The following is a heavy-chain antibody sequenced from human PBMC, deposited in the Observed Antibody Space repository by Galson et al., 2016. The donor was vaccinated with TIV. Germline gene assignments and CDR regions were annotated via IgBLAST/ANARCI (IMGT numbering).Heavy chain of an antibody. V-gene: IGHV1-46*01. CDR2: IKDTGVTT. CDR1: EYTFTSYH. Sequence: SVKVSCKASEYTFTSYHLHWVRQAPGQGLEWMGIIKDTGVTTTYPQRFQGRLTITRDTSTTTVYMELSSLRSEDTAVYYCAREMPATFFFDYWGQGTLVTVSS. CDR3: AREMPATFFFDY. J-gene: IGHJ4*02. D-gene: IGHD2-2*01.